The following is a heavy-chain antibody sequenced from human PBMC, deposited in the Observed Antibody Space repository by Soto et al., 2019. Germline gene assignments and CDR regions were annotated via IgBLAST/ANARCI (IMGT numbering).Heavy chain of an antibody. CDR2: IKSKTDGGTT. CDR1: GFTFSNAW. V-gene: IGHV3-15*01. J-gene: IGHJ4*02. Sequence: EVQLVESGGGLVKPGGSLRLSCAASGFTFSNAWMSWVRQAPGKGLEWVGRIKSKTDGGTTDYAAPVKGRFTISRDDSKNTLYLQMNSLKAEDTAVYYCTTDSSGSGSPHWGQGTLVTVSS. D-gene: IGHD3-10*01. CDR3: TTDSSGSGSPH.